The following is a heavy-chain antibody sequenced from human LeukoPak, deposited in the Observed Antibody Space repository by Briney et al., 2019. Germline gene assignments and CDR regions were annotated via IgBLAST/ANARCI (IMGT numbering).Heavy chain of an antibody. D-gene: IGHD3-10*01. J-gene: IGHJ4*02. Sequence: GGSLRLSCAASGFTFSSYSMNWVRQAPGKGLEWVSSISSSGSTIYYADSVKGRFTISRDNAKNSLYLQMNSLRAEDTAVYYCARMVRGVIDYWGQGTLVTVSS. CDR3: ARMVRGVIDY. CDR2: ISSSGSTI. CDR1: GFTFSSYS. V-gene: IGHV3-48*04.